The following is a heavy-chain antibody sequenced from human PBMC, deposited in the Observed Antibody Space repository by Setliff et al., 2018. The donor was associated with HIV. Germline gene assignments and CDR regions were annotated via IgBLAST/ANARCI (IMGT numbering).Heavy chain of an antibody. J-gene: IGHJ4*02. CDR3: AKDGEGELLVSDY. CDR1: GFTLGSDW. CDR2: IKEDGSEK. V-gene: IGHV3-7*03. Sequence: GGSLRLSCAASGFTLGSDWMSWVRQAPGKGLEWVASIKEDGSEKYYVDSLKGRFTISRDTAKNALYLQVSSLRAEDTAVYYCAKDGEGELLVSDYWGQGTLVTVSS. D-gene: IGHD1-26*01.